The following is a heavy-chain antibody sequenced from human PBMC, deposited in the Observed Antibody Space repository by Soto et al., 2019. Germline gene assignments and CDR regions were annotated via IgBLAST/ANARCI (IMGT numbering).Heavy chain of an antibody. D-gene: IGHD3-3*01. V-gene: IGHV3-21*01. CDR2: ISSSSSYI. CDR1: GFTFSSYS. J-gene: IGHJ3*02. CDR3: ARDYEPREAFDI. Sequence: EVQLVESGGGLVKPGGSLRLSCAASGFTFSSYSMNWVRQAPGKGLEWVSSISSSSSYIYYADSVKGRFTISRDNAKNSLYLQMTSLRAEETAVYYCARDYEPREAFDIWGQGTMVTVSS.